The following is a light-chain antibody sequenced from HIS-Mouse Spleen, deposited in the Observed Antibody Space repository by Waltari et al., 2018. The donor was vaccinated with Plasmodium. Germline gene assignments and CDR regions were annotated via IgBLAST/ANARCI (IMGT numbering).Light chain of an antibody. CDR2: RNN. CDR3: AAWDDSLSGPV. J-gene: IGLJ3*02. V-gene: IGLV1-47*01. Sequence: QSVLTQPPSASGTPGQRVTIPCSGSSSHIGSNYVYWYQQPPGTAPKLLIYRNNQRPSGVPDRFSGSKSGTSASLAISGLRSEDEADYYCAAWDDSLSGPVFGGGTKLTVL. CDR1: SSHIGSNY.